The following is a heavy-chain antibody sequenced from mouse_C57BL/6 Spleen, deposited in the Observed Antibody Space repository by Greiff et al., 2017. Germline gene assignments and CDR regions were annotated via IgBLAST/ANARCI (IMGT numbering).Heavy chain of an antibody. CDR3: ARVGSSYEGFAY. CDR2: IDPSDSYT. J-gene: IGHJ3*01. V-gene: IGHV1-69*01. Sequence: VQLQQPGAELVMPGASVKLSCKASGYTFTSYWMHWVKQRPGQGLEWIGEIDPSDSYTNYNQKFKGKSTLTVDKASSTAYMQLSSRTSEDSAVYYCARVGSSYEGFAYWGQGTLVTVSA. CDR1: GYTFTSYW. D-gene: IGHD1-1*01.